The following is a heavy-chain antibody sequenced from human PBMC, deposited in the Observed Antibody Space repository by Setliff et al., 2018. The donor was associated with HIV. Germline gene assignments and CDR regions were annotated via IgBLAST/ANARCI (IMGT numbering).Heavy chain of an antibody. CDR1: GCTFTDYY. V-gene: IGHV1-2*02. CDR3: ARGPEEGDCSGGSCYGNFDP. D-gene: IGHD2-15*01. J-gene: IGHJ5*02. Sequence: ASVKVSCKASGCTFTDYYLHWVRQAPGQGLQWMGWINPNSGDINYAQKFQGRLTITADKSTNTAYMELSSLKSDDTAVYYCARGPEEGDCSGGSCYGNFDPWGQGTLVTVSS. CDR2: INPNSGDI.